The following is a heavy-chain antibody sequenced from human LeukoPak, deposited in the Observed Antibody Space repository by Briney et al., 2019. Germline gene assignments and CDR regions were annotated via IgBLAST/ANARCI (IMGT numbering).Heavy chain of an antibody. Sequence: SVKVSCKPSGGTFTSYATSWVRHAPGQGLEWMGGIIPIFGTANNAQTFSGRATTTADESTSTAYMELSSLRSEDTAVYYCARGEDPGAFDIWGQGTMVTVSS. CDR3: ARGEDPGAFDI. V-gene: IGHV1-69*13. CDR1: GGTFTSYA. CDR2: IIPIFGTA. J-gene: IGHJ3*02.